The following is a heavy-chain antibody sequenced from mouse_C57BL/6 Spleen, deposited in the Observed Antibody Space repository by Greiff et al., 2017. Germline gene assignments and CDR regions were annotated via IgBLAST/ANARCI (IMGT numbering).Heavy chain of an antibody. CDR1: GYTFTSYC. CDR3: ARAGTDYAMDY. CDR2: IYPGSGST. Sequence: QVQLQQSGAELVKPGASVKMSCKASGYTFTSYCITWVKQRPGQGLEWIGDIYPGSGSTNYNEKFKSKATLTVDTSSSTAYMQLSSLTSEDSAVYYCARAGTDYAMDYWGQGTTVTVSS. V-gene: IGHV1-55*01. J-gene: IGHJ4*01. D-gene: IGHD4-1*01.